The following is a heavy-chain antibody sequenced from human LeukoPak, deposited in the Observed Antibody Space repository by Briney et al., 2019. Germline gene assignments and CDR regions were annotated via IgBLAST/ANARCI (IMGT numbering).Heavy chain of an antibody. CDR1: GYSFTSYW. CDR3: ARSGELPNYYYYGMDV. D-gene: IGHD3-10*01. CDR2: IYPGDSDT. V-gene: IGHV5-51*01. Sequence: GESPKISCKGSGYSFTSYWIGWVRQMPGKGLEWMGIIYPGDSDTRYSPSFQGQVTISADKSISTAYLQWSSLKASDTAMYYCARSGELPNYYYYGMDVWGQGTTVTVSS. J-gene: IGHJ6*02.